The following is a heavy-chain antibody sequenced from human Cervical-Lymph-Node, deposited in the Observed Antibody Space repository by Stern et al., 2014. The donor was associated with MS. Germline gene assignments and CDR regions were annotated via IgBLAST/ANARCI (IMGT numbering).Heavy chain of an antibody. Sequence: EVQLVESGGGLVKPGRSLRLSCAASGFTFGDYDMHWVRQAPGKGLEWVSGISWNSGSIGYADSVKVRFTISRDNSKNSLYLQMNSLRAEDTSLYYCAKDIAPNYYGSGPCDYWGQGTLVTVSS. V-gene: IGHV3-9*01. CDR3: AKDIAPNYYGSGPCDY. J-gene: IGHJ4*02. CDR2: ISWNSGSI. CDR1: GFTFGDYD. D-gene: IGHD3-10*01.